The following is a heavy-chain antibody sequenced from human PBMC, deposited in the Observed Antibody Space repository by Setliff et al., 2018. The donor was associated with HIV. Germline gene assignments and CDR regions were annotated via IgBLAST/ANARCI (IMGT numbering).Heavy chain of an antibody. CDR3: ASSDSPYYYDSSGYSDY. V-gene: IGHV3-21*01. J-gene: IGHJ4*02. CDR2: ISSSSSYI. Sequence: GSLRLSCAASGFTFSSYSMNWVRQAPGKGLEWVSSISSSSSYIYYAGSVKGRFTISRDNAKNSLYLQMNSLRAEDTAVYYCASSDSPYYYDSSGYSDYWGQGTLVTVSS. CDR1: GFTFSSYS. D-gene: IGHD3-22*01.